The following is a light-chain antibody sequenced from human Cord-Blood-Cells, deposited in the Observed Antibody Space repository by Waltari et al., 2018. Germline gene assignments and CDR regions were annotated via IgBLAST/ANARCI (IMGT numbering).Light chain of an antibody. J-gene: IGKJ2*01. CDR1: QSISSY. Sequence: EIQITQSPSSLSASVGDRTTITCRASQSISSYLNWYQQKPGKAPKLLIYAASSLQSGVPSRFSGSGSGTDFTLTISSLQPEDFATYYCQQSYSTPYTFGQGTKLEIK. CDR2: AAS. CDR3: QQSYSTPYT. V-gene: IGKV1-39*01.